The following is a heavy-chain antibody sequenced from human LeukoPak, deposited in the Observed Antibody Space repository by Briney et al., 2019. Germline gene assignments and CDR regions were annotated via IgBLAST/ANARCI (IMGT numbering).Heavy chain of an antibody. Sequence: GGSLRLSCAASGFTFSSYWMHWVRQAPGKGLVWVSRISSDGSGTNYADSVKGRFTISRDNSKNTLYLQMNSLRAEDTAVYYCAKDLKGRWLPPFGEYWGQGTLVTVSS. CDR3: AKDLKGRWLPPFGEY. CDR2: ISSDGSGT. V-gene: IGHV3-74*01. J-gene: IGHJ4*02. CDR1: GFTFSSYW. D-gene: IGHD5-24*01.